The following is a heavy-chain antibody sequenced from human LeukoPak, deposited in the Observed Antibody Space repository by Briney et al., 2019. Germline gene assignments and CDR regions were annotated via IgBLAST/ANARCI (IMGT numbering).Heavy chain of an antibody. CDR3: VRGLLELQVYYYYGMDV. J-gene: IGHJ6*02. V-gene: IGHV4-59*01. CDR2: MYNSGRP. Sequence: PSETLSLTCTVSGASISSYYWSWIRQPPGKGLEWIGYMYNSGRPSYNPSLKSRVTISGDTSKNQFSLKLTSVTAADTAVYYCVRGLLELQVYYYYGMDVWGQGTTVTVSS. D-gene: IGHD1-7*01. CDR1: GASISSYY.